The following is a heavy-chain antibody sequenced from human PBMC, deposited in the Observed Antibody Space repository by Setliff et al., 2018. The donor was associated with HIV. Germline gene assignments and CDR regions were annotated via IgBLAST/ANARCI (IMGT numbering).Heavy chain of an antibody. CDR1: GFTFSSYN. CDR3: ARANFWSGYYGY. J-gene: IGHJ4*02. D-gene: IGHD3-3*01. CDR2: ISRTSSYI. Sequence: GGSLRLSCAASGFTFSSYNMNWVRQAPGKGLEWVSFISRTSSYIYYADSLKGRFTISRDNAKNSLYLQMNSLTAEDTAVYYCARANFWSGYYGYWGQGTLVTVSS. V-gene: IGHV3-21*01.